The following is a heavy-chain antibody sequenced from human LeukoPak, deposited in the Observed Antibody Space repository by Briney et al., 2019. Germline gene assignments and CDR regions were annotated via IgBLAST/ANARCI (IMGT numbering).Heavy chain of an antibody. Sequence: GGSLRLSCAASGFTFSSYGMHWVRQAPGKGLEWVAVIWYDGSNKYYADSVKGRFTISRDNSKNTLYLQMNSLRAEDTAVYYCARDGSNSGAVDAFDIWGQGTMVTVSS. D-gene: IGHD1-26*01. CDR2: IWYDGSNK. V-gene: IGHV3-33*01. CDR3: ARDGSNSGAVDAFDI. J-gene: IGHJ3*02. CDR1: GFTFSSYG.